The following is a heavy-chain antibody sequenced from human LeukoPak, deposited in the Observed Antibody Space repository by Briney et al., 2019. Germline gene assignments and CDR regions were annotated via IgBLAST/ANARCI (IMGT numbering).Heavy chain of an antibody. V-gene: IGHV3-30-3*01. CDR2: ISYDGSNK. CDR1: GFTFSSYA. CDR3: ARDPRLNIVVVPAIPYCYYYGMDV. Sequence: PGGSLRLSCAASGFTFSSYAMHWVRQAPGKGREWVVVISYDGSNKYYADSVRGRFTISRDNSKNTLYLQMNSLRAEDTAVYDCARDPRLNIVVVPAIPYCYYYGMDVWGEGTTVTVS. D-gene: IGHD2-2*01. J-gene: IGHJ6*02.